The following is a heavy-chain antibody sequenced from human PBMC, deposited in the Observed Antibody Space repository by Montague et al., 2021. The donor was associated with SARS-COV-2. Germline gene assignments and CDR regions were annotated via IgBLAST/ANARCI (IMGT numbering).Heavy chain of an antibody. CDR2: ISRNSGSI. J-gene: IGHJ6*02. CDR3: AKDMGSRVYYYSSGFEATGGYGMDV. V-gene: IGHV3-9*01. CDR1: GFTFGDYA. D-gene: IGHD3-22*01. Sequence: SLSLSCSASGFTFGDYAMHWVRQAPGKGLEWVSGISRNSGSIGYADSVKGRFTISRDNAKNSLYLQMNSLRAEDTALYYCAKDMGSRVYYYSSGFEATGGYGMDVWGQGTTVTVSS.